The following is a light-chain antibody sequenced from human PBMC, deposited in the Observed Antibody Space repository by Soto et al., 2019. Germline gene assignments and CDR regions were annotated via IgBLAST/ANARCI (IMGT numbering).Light chain of an antibody. CDR3: SSYTTSTSWV. V-gene: IGLV2-14*01. CDR1: SSDVGAHNL. CDR2: EVS. J-gene: IGLJ3*02. Sequence: QSALTQPASVSGSPGQSITISCTGTSSDVGAHNLVSWYQQHPGKAPKLIIYEVSNRPSGVSDRFSGSKSGNTASLTFSGLQAEDEADYHCSSYTTSTSWVFGGGTKLTVL.